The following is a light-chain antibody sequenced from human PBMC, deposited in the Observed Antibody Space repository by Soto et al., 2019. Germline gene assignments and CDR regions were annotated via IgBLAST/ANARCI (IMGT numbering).Light chain of an antibody. CDR2: DVS. CDR1: SSGIGDSNF. J-gene: IGLJ1*01. Sequence: QSALAQPAAVSGSPGQSMTISCTGTSSGIGDSNFVSWYQHHPGKAPKLLIYDVSDRPSRMSSRFSGSKSANTASLTISGLQAEDEALYYCSSYKSTTTVRVVFGTGTKVTVL. V-gene: IGLV2-14*01. CDR3: SSYKSTTTVRVV.